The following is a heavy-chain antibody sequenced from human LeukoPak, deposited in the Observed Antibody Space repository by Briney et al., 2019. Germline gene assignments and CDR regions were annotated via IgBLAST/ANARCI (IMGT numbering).Heavy chain of an antibody. CDR2: VYTSGST. Sequence: PSETQSLTCTVSGGSISSYYWSWIRQPAGKGLEWIGRVYTSGSTNYNPSLKSRVTMSVDTSKNQFSLKLSSVTAADTAVYYCARDFGSYWYSSSWYFDYWGQGTLVTVSS. V-gene: IGHV4-4*07. CDR1: GGSISSYY. D-gene: IGHD6-13*01. J-gene: IGHJ4*02. CDR3: ARDFGSYWYSSSWYFDY.